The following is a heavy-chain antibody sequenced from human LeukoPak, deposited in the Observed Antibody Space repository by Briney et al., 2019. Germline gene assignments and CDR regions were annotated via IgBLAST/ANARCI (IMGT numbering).Heavy chain of an antibody. V-gene: IGHV4-31*03. CDR1: GGSISSGGYY. Sequence: SETLSLTCTVSGGSISSGGYYWSWIRQHPGKGLEWIGYIYYSGSTYYNPSLKSRVTISVDTSKNQFSLKLSSVTAADTAVYYCARTSVAVRGVIMGVYWGQGTLVTVSS. CDR3: ARTSVAVRGVIMGVY. CDR2: IYYSGST. J-gene: IGHJ4*02. D-gene: IGHD3-10*01.